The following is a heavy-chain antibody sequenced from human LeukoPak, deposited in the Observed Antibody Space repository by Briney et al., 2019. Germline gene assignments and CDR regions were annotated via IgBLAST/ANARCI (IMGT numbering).Heavy chain of an antibody. CDR1: GFTFSSYA. CDR3: AKDRQIWSGYHIDY. J-gene: IGHJ4*02. Sequence: GGSLRLSCAASGFTFSSYAMSWVRQAPGKGLEWVPAISGSGGSTYYADSVKGPSTISRDNSKNTLYLQMNSLRAEDTAVYYCAKDRQIWSGYHIDYWGQGTLVTVSS. V-gene: IGHV3-23*01. CDR2: ISGSGGST. D-gene: IGHD3-3*01.